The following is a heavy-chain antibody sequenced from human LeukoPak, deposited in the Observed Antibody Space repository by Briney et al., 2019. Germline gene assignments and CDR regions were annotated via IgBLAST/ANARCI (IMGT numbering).Heavy chain of an antibody. CDR2: ISNDGRNQ. V-gene: IGHV3-30*18. CDR1: GFTFNSFG. Sequence: PGRSLRLSCAVSGFTFNSFGMHWVRPSPGKGVEWVAVISNDGRNQYYADSVKGRFTISRDNFKNTLYLQMDSLRAEDTAVYYCAKPVSVDTAMVPCDYWGQGTLVAVSS. J-gene: IGHJ4*02. CDR3: AKPVSVDTAMVPCDY. D-gene: IGHD5-18*01.